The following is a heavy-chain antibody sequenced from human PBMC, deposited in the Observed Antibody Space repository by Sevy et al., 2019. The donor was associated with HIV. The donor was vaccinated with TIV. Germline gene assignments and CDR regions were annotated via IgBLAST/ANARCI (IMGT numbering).Heavy chain of an antibody. J-gene: IGHJ4*02. CDR1: GYTFTGYY. Sequence: SVKVSCKASGYTFTGYYVHWVRQAPGQGLEWMGWINPNNGGTYFAKKFQDSVTLTTDTSVNTAYMELRSLTFDDTAIYYCARMGDYSDSSGYYPLKFWGQGTLVTVSS. D-gene: IGHD3-22*01. CDR2: INPNNGGT. V-gene: IGHV1-2*02. CDR3: ARMGDYSDSSGYYPLKF.